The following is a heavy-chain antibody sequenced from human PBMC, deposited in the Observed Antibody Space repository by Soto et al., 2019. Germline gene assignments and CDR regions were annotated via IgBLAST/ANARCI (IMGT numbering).Heavy chain of an antibody. J-gene: IGHJ3*01. Sequence: QVPLVQSGAEVKNPGASVTVSCKASGYEFDNYGISWVRQAPGQGLEWMGWISGYNGNTNSAENFHGRVTMTRDTSTRIAYMELKSLRSDDTAVYYCARGLTRFGESTDPCDVWGQGTMVTVSS. CDR1: GYEFDNYG. V-gene: IGHV1-18*01. D-gene: IGHD3-10*01. CDR2: ISGYNGNT. CDR3: ARGLTRFGESTDPCDV.